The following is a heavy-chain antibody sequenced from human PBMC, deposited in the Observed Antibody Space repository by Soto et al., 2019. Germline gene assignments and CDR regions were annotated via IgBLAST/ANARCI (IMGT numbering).Heavy chain of an antibody. D-gene: IGHD3-9*01. Sequence: EVQLLESGGGLVQPGGSLRLSCAASGFTFSSYAMSWVRQAPGKGLEWVSAISGSGGSTYYADSVKGRFTISRDNSKNTLYLQMNSLRAEDTAVYYCAKGGYFDWFNTIPYYFDYWGQGTLVTVSS. J-gene: IGHJ4*02. CDR1: GFTFSSYA. CDR3: AKGGYFDWFNTIPYYFDY. V-gene: IGHV3-23*01. CDR2: ISGSGGST.